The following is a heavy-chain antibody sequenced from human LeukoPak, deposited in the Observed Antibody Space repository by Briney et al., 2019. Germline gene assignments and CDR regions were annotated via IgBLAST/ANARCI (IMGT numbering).Heavy chain of an antibody. CDR1: GGSISSYY. V-gene: IGHV4-59*01. D-gene: IGHD4-11*01. J-gene: IGHJ5*02. Sequence: SETLSLTCTVSGGSISSYYWSWIRQPPGKGLEWIGYIYYSGSTNYNPPLKSRVTISVDTSKNQFSLKLSSVTAADTAVYYCARGLPDKGFDPWGQGTLVTVSS. CDR3: ARGLPDKGFDP. CDR2: IYYSGST.